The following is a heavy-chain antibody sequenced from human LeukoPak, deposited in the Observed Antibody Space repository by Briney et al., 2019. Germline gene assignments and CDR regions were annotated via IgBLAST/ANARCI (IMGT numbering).Heavy chain of an antibody. CDR3: ARDGFVGAADY. J-gene: IGHJ4*02. D-gene: IGHD6-13*01. CDR2: IKQDGSEQ. Sequence: GGSLRLSCAASGFIFSGYWMNGGRQAPGKGVEWVAKIKQDGSEQHYVGSVRGCFNISRDNAKTSLYLQMNSLRVEDTAVYYCARDGFVGAADYWGPGTLVTVSS. CDR1: GFIFSGYW. V-gene: IGHV3-7*01.